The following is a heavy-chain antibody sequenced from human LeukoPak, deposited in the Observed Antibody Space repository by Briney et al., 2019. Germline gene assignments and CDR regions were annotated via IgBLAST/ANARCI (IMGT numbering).Heavy chain of an antibody. CDR2: ISSSSGYK. CDR1: GFTFSDYY. D-gene: IGHD2-15*01. V-gene: IGHV3-11*06. Sequence: GGSLRLSCAASGFTFSDYYMSWIRQAPGKGLEWVSYISSSSGYKNYADAVKGRFTISRDNAKNSLYLKMNSLRAEDTAVYYCASAGVVVAATRYYGMDVWGQGTTVTVSS. CDR3: ASAGVVVAATRYYGMDV. J-gene: IGHJ6*02.